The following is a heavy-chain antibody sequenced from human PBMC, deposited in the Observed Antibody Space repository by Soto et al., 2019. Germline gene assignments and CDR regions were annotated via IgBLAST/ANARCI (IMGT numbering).Heavy chain of an antibody. Sequence: GESLKISCKGSGYTFTSYWIGWVRQMPGKGLEWMGIIYSGDSDTRYSPSFQGQVTISADKSISTAYLQWSSLKASDTAMYYCATTSAAGKYYYGMDVWGQGTTVTVSS. CDR2: IYSGDSDT. J-gene: IGHJ6*02. CDR1: GYTFTSYW. D-gene: IGHD6-13*01. CDR3: ATTSAAGKYYYGMDV. V-gene: IGHV5-51*01.